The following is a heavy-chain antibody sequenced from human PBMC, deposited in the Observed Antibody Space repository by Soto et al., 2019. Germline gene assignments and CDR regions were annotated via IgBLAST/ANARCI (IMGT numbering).Heavy chain of an antibody. J-gene: IGHJ4*02. Sequence: PGGSLRLSCAASGFTFDDYGMSWVRQAPGKGLEWVSGINWNGGSTGYADSVKGRFTISRDNAKNSLYLQMNSLRAEDTALYYCARAEVGATRPGLGYFDYWGQGTLVTVSS. CDR3: ARAEVGATRPGLGYFDY. CDR1: GFTFDDYG. V-gene: IGHV3-20*04. CDR2: INWNGGST. D-gene: IGHD1-26*01.